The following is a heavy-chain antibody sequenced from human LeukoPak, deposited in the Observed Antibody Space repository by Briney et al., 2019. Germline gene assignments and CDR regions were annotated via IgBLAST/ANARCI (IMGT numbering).Heavy chain of an antibody. CDR3: ARAASKRTDYGDYAFYYYMDV. J-gene: IGHJ6*03. V-gene: IGHV3-30*02. D-gene: IGHD4-17*01. CDR2: IHYDGSNK. Sequence: GGSLRLSCAASGFTFSNYGMHWVRQAPGKGLDWVAFIHYDGSNKYYADSVKGRFTISRDDSKNTLYLQMNSLRAEDTAVYYCARAASKRTDYGDYAFYYYMDVWGKGTTVTISS. CDR1: GFTFSNYG.